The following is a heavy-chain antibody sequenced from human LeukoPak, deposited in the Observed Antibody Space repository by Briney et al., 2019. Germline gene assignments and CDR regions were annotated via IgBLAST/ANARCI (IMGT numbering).Heavy chain of an antibody. V-gene: IGHV4-34*01. CDR2: INHSGST. CDR1: GGSFSGYY. CDR3: ARGVSCSSTSCLYYYYYMDV. Sequence: PSETLSLTCAVYGGSFSGYYWSWLRQPPGKGLEWIGEINHSGSTNYNPSLKSRVTISVDTSKNQFSLKLSSVTAVDTAVYYCARGVSCSSTSCLYYYYYMDVWGKGTTVTVSS. D-gene: IGHD2-2*01. J-gene: IGHJ6*03.